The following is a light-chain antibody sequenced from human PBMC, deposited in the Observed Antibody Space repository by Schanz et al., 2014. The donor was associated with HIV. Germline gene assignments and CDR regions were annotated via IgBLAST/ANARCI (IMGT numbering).Light chain of an antibody. Sequence: QSVLTQPPSASGTPGQRVTISCSGSISNIGSNTVNWYQQLPGTAPKLLIYENNQRPSGVPDRLSGSKSRTSAALAISGLQSEDEADYYCAAWDDSVNGVVFGGGTKLTVL. CDR3: AAWDDSVNGVV. CDR2: ENN. CDR1: ISNIGSNT. V-gene: IGLV1-44*01. J-gene: IGLJ2*01.